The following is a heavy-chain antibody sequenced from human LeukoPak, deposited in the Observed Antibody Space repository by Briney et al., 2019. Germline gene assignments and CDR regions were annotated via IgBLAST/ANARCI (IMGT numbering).Heavy chain of an antibody. D-gene: IGHD3-9*01. J-gene: IGHJ4*02. Sequence: PSETLSLTCTVSGGSISHYYWTWIRQPPGKGLEWIGYISYSGSTNYSPSLKSRATISVDTSKNQFSLKLTSVTAADTAVYFCARGEDFERYYLAYWGQGALVTVSS. V-gene: IGHV4-59*01. CDR2: ISYSGST. CDR1: GGSISHYY. CDR3: ARGEDFERYYLAY.